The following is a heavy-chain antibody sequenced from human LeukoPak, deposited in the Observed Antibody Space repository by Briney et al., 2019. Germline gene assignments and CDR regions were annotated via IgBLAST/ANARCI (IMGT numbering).Heavy chain of an antibody. J-gene: IGHJ4*02. V-gene: IGHV4-34*01. D-gene: IGHD5-18*01. CDR2: INHSGST. CDR3: ARRGKYSYGYRDD. CDR1: GGSFSGYY. Sequence: SETLSLTCAVYGGSFSGYYWSWTRQPPGKGLEWIGEINHSGSTNYNPSLKSRVTISVDTSKNQFSLKLSSVTAADTAVYYCARRGKYSYGYRDDWGQGTLVTVSS.